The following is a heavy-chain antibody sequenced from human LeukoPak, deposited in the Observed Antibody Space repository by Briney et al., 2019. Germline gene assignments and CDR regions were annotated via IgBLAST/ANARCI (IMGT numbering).Heavy chain of an antibody. V-gene: IGHV4-39*07. CDR3: ARAAATSHTYYYYYYMDV. CDR1: GGSISSSSYY. CDR2: IYYSGST. J-gene: IGHJ6*03. Sequence: PSETLSLTCTVSGGSISSSSYYWGWIRQPPGKGLEWIGSIYYSGSTYYNPSLKSRVTISVDTSKNQFSLKLSSVTAADTAVYYCARAAATSHTYYYYYYMDVWGKGTTVTVSS. D-gene: IGHD6-25*01.